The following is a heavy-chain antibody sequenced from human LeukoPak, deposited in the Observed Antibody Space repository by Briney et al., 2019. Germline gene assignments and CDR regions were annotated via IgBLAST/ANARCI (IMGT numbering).Heavy chain of an antibody. Sequence: PGGSLRLSCAASGFTFSSYAMSWVRQAPGKGLEWVSAISGSGGSTYYADSVKGRFTISRDNSKNTLYLQVNSLRAEDTAAYYCAKDNYPRYYYDSSGYSDWGQGTLVTVSS. D-gene: IGHD3-22*01. CDR2: ISGSGGST. V-gene: IGHV3-23*01. J-gene: IGHJ4*02. CDR1: GFTFSSYA. CDR3: AKDNYPRYYYDSSGYSD.